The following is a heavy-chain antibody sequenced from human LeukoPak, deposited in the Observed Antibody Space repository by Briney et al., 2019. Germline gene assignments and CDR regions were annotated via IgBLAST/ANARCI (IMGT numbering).Heavy chain of an antibody. CDR1: GGSFSSYY. V-gene: IGHV4-59*01. D-gene: IGHD3-22*01. J-gene: IGHJ4*02. CDR2: IYYSGST. Sequence: KPSETLSLTCTVSGGSFSSYYWSWIRQPPGKGLEWIGYIYYSGSTNYNPSLKSRVTISVDTSKNQFSLKLSSVTAADTAVYYCARRLRDSGGYFLYSFDYWGQGTLVTVSS. CDR3: ARRLRDSGGYFLYSFDY.